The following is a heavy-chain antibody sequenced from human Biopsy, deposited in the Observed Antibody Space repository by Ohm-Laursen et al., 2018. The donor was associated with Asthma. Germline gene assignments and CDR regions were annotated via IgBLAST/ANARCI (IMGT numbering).Heavy chain of an antibody. J-gene: IGHJ4*02. CDR2: IHYSGST. V-gene: IGHV4-59*01. CDR1: GVSIRSYY. CDR3: AGFCSGGNCPDH. Sequence: SETLPLTCTVSGVSIRSYYWTWIRQPPGKGLEWIGNIHYSGSTYSNPSLKSRVTISVDTSKKQISLRLGSVIAADTAVYYCAGFCSGGNCPDHWGQGTLVTVSS. D-gene: IGHD2-15*01.